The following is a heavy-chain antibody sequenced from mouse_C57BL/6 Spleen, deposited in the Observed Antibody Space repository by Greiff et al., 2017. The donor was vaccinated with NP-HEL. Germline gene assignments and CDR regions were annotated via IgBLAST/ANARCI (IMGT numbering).Heavy chain of an antibody. CDR1: GYAFSSSW. CDR2: IYPGDGDT. Sequence: VQLQQSGPELVKPGASVKISCKASGYAFSSSWMNWVKQRPGKGLEWIGRIYPGDGDTNYNGKFKGKATLTADKSSSTAYMQLSSLTSEDSAVYFCARGEGFDYWGQGTTLRVSS. CDR3: ARGEGFDY. J-gene: IGHJ2*01. V-gene: IGHV1-82*01.